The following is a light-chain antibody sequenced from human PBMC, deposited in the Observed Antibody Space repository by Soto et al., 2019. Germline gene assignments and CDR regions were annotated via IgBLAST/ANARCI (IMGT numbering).Light chain of an antibody. CDR3: QQYGSPGIT. CDR1: QSVSSSY. J-gene: IGKJ3*01. Sequence: EIVLTQSPGTPSLSPGERATLSCRASQSVSSSYLAWYQQKPGQAPRLLIYGASSRATGIPDRFSGSGSGTDFTLTISRLEPEDFAVYYCQQYGSPGITFGPGTKVDIK. CDR2: GAS. V-gene: IGKV3-20*01.